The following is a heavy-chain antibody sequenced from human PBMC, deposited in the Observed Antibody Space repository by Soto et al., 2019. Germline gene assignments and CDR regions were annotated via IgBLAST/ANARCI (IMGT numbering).Heavy chain of an antibody. J-gene: IGHJ6*02. Sequence: EVQLVESGGGLVKPGGSLRLSCAASGFTFSSYSMNWVRQAPGKGLEWVSSISSSSSYIYYADSVKGRFTISRDNAKNSLYLQMNSLRAEDTAVYYCASQLGYCSSTSCYYYYYGMDVWGQGTTVTVSS. CDR3: ASQLGYCSSTSCYYYYYGMDV. CDR1: GFTFSSYS. CDR2: ISSSSSYI. D-gene: IGHD2-2*01. V-gene: IGHV3-21*01.